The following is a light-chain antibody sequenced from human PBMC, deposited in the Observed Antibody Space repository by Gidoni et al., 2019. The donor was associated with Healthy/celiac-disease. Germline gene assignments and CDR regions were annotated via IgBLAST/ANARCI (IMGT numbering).Light chain of an antibody. V-gene: IGKV1-39*01. Sequence: DIQVTQSPSSLSASVGDRVTITCRESQSISSYLNWYQQKPGKAPKRLIYAASSLQSGVPSMFSGSGSGTDFTLTISSLQPEDFATYYCQQSYSTPSITFGQGTRLEIK. CDR2: AAS. CDR3: QQSYSTPSIT. J-gene: IGKJ5*01. CDR1: QSISSY.